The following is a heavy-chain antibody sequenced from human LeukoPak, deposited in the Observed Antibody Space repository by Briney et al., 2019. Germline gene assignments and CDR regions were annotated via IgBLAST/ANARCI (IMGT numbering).Heavy chain of an antibody. V-gene: IGHV3-7*04. J-gene: IGHJ4*02. D-gene: IGHD3-10*01. CDR3: ARSGSYYRSGSYYSDY. Sequence: PGGSLRLSCAASGFTFSSYWMSWVRRAPGKGLEWVANIKQDGSEKSYVDSVKGRFTISRDNAKNSLYLQVNSLRAEDTAVYYCARSGSYYRSGSYYSDYWGQGTLVAVSS. CDR2: IKQDGSEK. CDR1: GFTFSSYW.